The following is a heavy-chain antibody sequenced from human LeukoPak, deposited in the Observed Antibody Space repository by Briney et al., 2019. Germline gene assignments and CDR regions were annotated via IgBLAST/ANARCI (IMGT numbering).Heavy chain of an antibody. J-gene: IGHJ6*03. CDR1: GGTFSSYA. D-gene: IGHD2-2*01. CDR3: ARDSGQLLWGYYYYYMDV. Sequence: RASVKVSCKASGGTFSSYAISGVRQAPGQGLEWMGGIIPIFGTANYAQKFQGRVTITTDESTSTAYMELSSLRSEDTAVYYCARDSGQLLWGYYYYYMDVWGKGTTVTVSS. V-gene: IGHV1-69*05. CDR2: IIPIFGTA.